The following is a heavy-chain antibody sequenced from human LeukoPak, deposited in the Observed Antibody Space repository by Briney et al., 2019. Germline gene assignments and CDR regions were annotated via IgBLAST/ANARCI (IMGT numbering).Heavy chain of an antibody. Sequence: KPSETLSLTCAVYGGSFSGYYWSWIRQPPGKGLEWIGEINHSGSTNYNPSLKSRVTISVDTSKNQFSLKLSSVTAADTAVYYCARDPIGGGWFDPWGQGTLVTVSS. CDR3: ARDPIGGGWFDP. J-gene: IGHJ5*02. D-gene: IGHD3-10*01. CDR1: GGSFSGYY. V-gene: IGHV4-34*01. CDR2: INHSGST.